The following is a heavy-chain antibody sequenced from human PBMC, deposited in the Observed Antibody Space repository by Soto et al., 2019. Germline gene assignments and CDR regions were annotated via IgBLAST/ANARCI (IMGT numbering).Heavy chain of an antibody. V-gene: IGHV6-1*01. Sequence: PLQTLPLTCAISGDSVSRNSAAWNWIRLSPSRGLEWLARTYYRSRWYNDYAVSVRSRITVNPDTSKNQFSLQLTSVTPEDTAVYYCAGTSSHQWYYMDVWGKGTTVTVSS. D-gene: IGHD1-7*01. J-gene: IGHJ6*03. CDR2: TYYRSRWYN. CDR1: GDSVSRNSAA. CDR3: AGTSSHQWYYMDV.